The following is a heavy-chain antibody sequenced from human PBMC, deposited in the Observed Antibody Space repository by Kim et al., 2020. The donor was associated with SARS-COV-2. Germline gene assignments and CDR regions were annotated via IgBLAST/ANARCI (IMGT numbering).Heavy chain of an antibody. J-gene: IGHJ3*02. Sequence: GGSLRLSCAASGFTFSSYWMTWVRQAPGKGLEWVANIKQDGNQKYYVDSVKGRFTISRDNAKNSLYLQMNSLRAADTAVYYCARDGDLYSSGKDAFDIWGQGTMVTVSS. V-gene: IGHV3-7*01. CDR3: ARDGDLYSSGKDAFDI. D-gene: IGHD6-19*01. CDR2: IKQDGNQK. CDR1: GFTFSSYW.